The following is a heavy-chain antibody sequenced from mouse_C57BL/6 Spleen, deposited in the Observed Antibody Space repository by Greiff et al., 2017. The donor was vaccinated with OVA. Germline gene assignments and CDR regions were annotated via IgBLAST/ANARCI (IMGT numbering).Heavy chain of an antibody. CDR3: ALKAAGSYFDY. Sequence: QVQLQQPGAELVRPGSSVKLSCKASGYTFTSYWMHWVKQRPIQGLEWIGNIDPSDSETHYNQKFKDKATLTVVKSSSTAYMQLSSLTSEDSAVYYCALKAAGSYFDYWGQGTTLTVSS. V-gene: IGHV1-52*01. CDR2: IDPSDSET. D-gene: IGHD4-1*01. J-gene: IGHJ2*01. CDR1: GYTFTSYW.